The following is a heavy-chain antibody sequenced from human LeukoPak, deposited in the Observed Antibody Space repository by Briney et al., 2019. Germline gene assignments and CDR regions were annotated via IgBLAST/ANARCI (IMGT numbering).Heavy chain of an antibody. D-gene: IGHD3-9*01. Sequence: KPSESLSLTCPVSGGSISSAYCSSVRQPAGRGPECIGCIYTGVNTNNNPSLKSRVTTSVDTSKKQFSLKPNSVAAADTGVYYCAREKSVTGSPYYFVYWGQGILVTVSS. J-gene: IGHJ4*02. CDR3: AREKSVTGSPYYFVY. V-gene: IGHV4-4*07. CDR1: GGSISSAY. CDR2: IYTGVNT.